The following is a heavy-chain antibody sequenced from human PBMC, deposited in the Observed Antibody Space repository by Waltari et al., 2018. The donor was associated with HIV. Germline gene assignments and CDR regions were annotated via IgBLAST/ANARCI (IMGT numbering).Heavy chain of an antibody. V-gene: IGHV3-43*01. CDR3: AKDIVPMVVTIGVMYY. D-gene: IGHD2-21*02. Sequence: EVQLVESGGVVVQPGGSLRLTCAASGFTFDDYTMHWFRPAPGKGLEWVSLISWDGGRTYYADSVKGRFTISRDNSKNSLYLQMNSLRTEDTALYYCAKDIVPMVVTIGVMYYWGQGTLVTVSS. J-gene: IGHJ4*02. CDR2: ISWDGGRT. CDR1: GFTFDDYT.